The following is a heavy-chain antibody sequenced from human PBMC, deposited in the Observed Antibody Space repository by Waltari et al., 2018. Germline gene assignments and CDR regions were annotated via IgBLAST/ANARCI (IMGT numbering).Heavy chain of an antibody. D-gene: IGHD1-1*01. Sequence: QVHLVQSGAEVKKPGSSVKVSCKASGDTFGRFAIAWVLQAPGQGLEWMGGLIPIFGTPNYAQEFQGRLTITADESANTVYMELGSLRPDDTAVYFCSRRQIGGPLDPWGQGTLVTVSS. CDR3: SRRQIGGPLDP. V-gene: IGHV1-69*12. J-gene: IGHJ5*01. CDR1: GDTFGRFA. CDR2: LIPIFGTP.